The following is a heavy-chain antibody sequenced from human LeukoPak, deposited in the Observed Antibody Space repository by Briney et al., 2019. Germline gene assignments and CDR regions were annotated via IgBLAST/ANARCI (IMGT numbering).Heavy chain of an antibody. CDR3: ARSYGGNYAFDI. Sequence: PGGSLRLSCAASGFTFSSYSMNWVRQAPGKGLEWVSSISSSSSYIYYADSVKGRFTISRDNAKNSLYLQMNSLRAEDTAVYYCARSYGGNYAFDIWGQGTMVTVSS. CDR1: GFTFSSYS. CDR2: ISSSSSYI. V-gene: IGHV3-21*01. J-gene: IGHJ3*02. D-gene: IGHD4-23*01.